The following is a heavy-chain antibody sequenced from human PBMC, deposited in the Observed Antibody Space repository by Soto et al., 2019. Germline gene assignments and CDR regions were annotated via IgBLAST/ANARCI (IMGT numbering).Heavy chain of an antibody. V-gene: IGHV3-11*05. CDR2: ISSGGSNT. CDR1: GFIFSDYY. D-gene: IGHD1-26*01. Sequence: QVQLVESGGGLVKPGGSLRLSCAGSGFIFSDYYMSWIRHVPGRGLEWLSYISSGGSNTKYADSVKGRCTVYSDNAKTSVYLQMNSLRADDTAVYYCARDSFLVRDWGPGTRVTVSS. J-gene: IGHJ4*02. CDR3: ARDSFLVRD.